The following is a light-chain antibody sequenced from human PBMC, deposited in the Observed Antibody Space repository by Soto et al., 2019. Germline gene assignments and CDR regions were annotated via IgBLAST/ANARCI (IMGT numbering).Light chain of an antibody. V-gene: IGLV2-11*01. CDR3: CSYAGSYTHV. J-gene: IGLJ1*01. CDR1: SSDIGGYNY. Sequence: QSALTQPRSVSGSPGQSVTISCTPPSSDIGGYNYVSWYQQHPGKAPKLMIYDVIKRPSGVPDRFSGSKSGNTASLTIYGLQAEDEADYYCCSYAGSYTHVFGTGTKLTVL. CDR2: DVI.